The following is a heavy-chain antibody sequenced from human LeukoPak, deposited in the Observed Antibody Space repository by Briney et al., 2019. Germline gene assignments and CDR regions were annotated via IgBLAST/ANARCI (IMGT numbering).Heavy chain of an antibody. V-gene: IGHV4-34*01. Sequence: SETLSLTCAVDGGSFSGYYWSCIRQPPGKGLEWIGEINHSGSTNYNPSLKSRVTISVDTSKNQFSMKLSSVTAADTAVYYCARSSQGVLELPGDDDAFDISGQGTMVTVSS. D-gene: IGHD1-7*01. CDR3: ARSSQGVLELPGDDDAFDI. CDR2: INHSGST. J-gene: IGHJ3*02. CDR1: GGSFSGYY.